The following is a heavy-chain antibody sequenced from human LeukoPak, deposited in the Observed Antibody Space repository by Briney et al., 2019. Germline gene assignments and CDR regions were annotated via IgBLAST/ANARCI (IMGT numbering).Heavy chain of an antibody. CDR1: GFTFSSYW. CDR3: ARGPWTFDY. J-gene: IGHJ4*02. D-gene: IGHD3/OR15-3a*01. V-gene: IGHV3-7*01. CDR2: IKQDGSEK. Sequence: GGSLRLSCVASGFTFSSYWMSWVRQAPGKGLEWVANIKQDGSEKYYVDSVKGRFTISRDNAKNSLYLQMNSLRAEDTAVYYCARGPWTFDYWGQGTLVSVSS.